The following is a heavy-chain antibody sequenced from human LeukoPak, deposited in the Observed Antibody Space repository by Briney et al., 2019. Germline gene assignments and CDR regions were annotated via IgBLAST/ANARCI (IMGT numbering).Heavy chain of an antibody. V-gene: IGHV3-21*01. J-gene: IGHJ3*02. CDR1: GFTFSSYS. D-gene: IGHD1-14*01. CDR3: ARGTSVVIPEAANTFDI. Sequence: GGSLRLSCAASGFTFSSYSMNWVRQAPGKALEWVSSISSSSSYIYYADSVKGRFTISRDNAKNSLYLQMNSLRAEDTAVYYCARGTSVVIPEAANTFDIWGQGTMVTVSS. CDR2: ISSSSSYI.